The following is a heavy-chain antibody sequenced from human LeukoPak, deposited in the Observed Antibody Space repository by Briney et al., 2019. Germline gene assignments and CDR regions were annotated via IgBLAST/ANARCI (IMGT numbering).Heavy chain of an antibody. D-gene: IGHD3-3*01. Sequence: PSETLSLTCTVSGGSVSSGSYYWSRIRQPPGKGLEWIGYIYYSGSTNYNPSLKSRVTISVDTSKNQFSLKLSSVTAADTAVCYCARVTYYDFWSGYPPFDPWGQGTLVTVSS. CDR3: ARVTYYDFWSGYPPFDP. CDR1: GGSVSSGSYY. V-gene: IGHV4-61*01. CDR2: IYYSGST. J-gene: IGHJ5*02.